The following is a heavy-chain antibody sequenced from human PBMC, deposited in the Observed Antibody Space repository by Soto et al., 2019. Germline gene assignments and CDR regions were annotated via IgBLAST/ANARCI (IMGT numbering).Heavy chain of an antibody. J-gene: IGHJ6*02. Sequence: SETLSLTCTVSGGSISSYYWSWIRQPPGKGLEWIGYIYYSGSTNYNPSLKSRVTISVDTSKNQFSLKLSSVTAADTAVYYCARTPFGAVTPYGMDVWGQGTTVTVSS. V-gene: IGHV4-59*01. CDR3: ARTPFGAVTPYGMDV. CDR2: IYYSGST. CDR1: GGSISSYY. D-gene: IGHD3-3*01.